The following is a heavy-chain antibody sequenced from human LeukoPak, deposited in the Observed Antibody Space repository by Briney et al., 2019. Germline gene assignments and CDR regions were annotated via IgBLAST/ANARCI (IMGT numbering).Heavy chain of an antibody. CDR3: ARGNYHAMDV. J-gene: IGHJ6*02. CDR2: INTDGSIT. CDR1: GFTFSTYL. Sequence: GGSLRLSCAASGFTFSTYLMHWVRQAPGKGLVWVSRINTDGSITTYADSVKGRFTISRDNAKNTVYLQMNSLRAEDTAVYYCARGNYHAMDVWGQGTTVTVSS. V-gene: IGHV3-74*03.